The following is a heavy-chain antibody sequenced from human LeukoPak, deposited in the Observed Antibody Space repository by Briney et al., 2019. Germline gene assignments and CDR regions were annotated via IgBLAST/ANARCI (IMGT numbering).Heavy chain of an antibody. Sequence: GGSLRLSCAASGFPFSSYAMSWVRQSPGKGLEWVSAISGGNGNTYYAYYADSVKGRFTISRDNAKNSLYLQVNSLRAEDTAVYYCARDGRYCSSTSCSEAGMDVWGQGTTVTVSS. V-gene: IGHV3-21*01. CDR2: ISGGNGNT. CDR1: GFPFSSYA. J-gene: IGHJ6*02. CDR3: ARDGRYCSSTSCSEAGMDV. D-gene: IGHD2-2*01.